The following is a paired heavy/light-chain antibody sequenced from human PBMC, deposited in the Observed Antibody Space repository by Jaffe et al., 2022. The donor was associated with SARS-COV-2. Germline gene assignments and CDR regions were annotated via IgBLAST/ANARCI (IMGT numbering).Heavy chain of an antibody. CDR3: ARERSRVSRYFDL. CDR2: IPYDGSNK. J-gene: IGHJ2*01. Sequence: QVQLVESGGGVVQPGRSLRLSCAVSGLTFSNYDMHWVRQAPGKGLEWVALIPYDGSNKNYADAVKGRFTVSGDNSENTLYLQMNSLRPEDTAVYYCARERSRVSRYFDLWGRGTLVTVSS. CDR1: GLTFSNYD. V-gene: IGHV3-30-3*01.
Light chain of an antibody. CDR2: LGS. Sequence: DIVMTQSPLSLPVTPGEPASISCRSSQSLLHSNGYNYLDWYLQKPGQSPQLLIYLGSNRASGVPDRFSGSGSGTDFTLKISRVEAEDVGVYYCMQALQTYTFGQGTKLEIK. CDR1: QSLLHSNGYNY. CDR3: MQALQTYT. V-gene: IGKV2-28*01. J-gene: IGKJ2*01.